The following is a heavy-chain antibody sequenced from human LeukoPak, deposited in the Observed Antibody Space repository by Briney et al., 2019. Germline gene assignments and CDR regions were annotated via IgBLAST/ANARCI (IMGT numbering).Heavy chain of an antibody. CDR3: GMSGDRVPLQDDVFDV. D-gene: IGHD1-26*01. J-gene: IGHJ3*01. V-gene: IGHV5-51*01. Sequence: GQSLKISCKVSGYSFTSYCIGWVRQVPGKGLGWRGIIYPGDSGLTYSPSFQGQVTISVDKSINTAYLQWSSLQASDTAMYYCGMSGDRVPLQDDVFDVWGQGTMVTVST. CDR1: GYSFTSYC. CDR2: IYPGDSGL.